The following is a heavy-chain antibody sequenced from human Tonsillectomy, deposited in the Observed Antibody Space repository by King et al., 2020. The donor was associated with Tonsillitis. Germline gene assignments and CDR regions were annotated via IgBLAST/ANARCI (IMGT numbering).Heavy chain of an antibody. D-gene: IGHD5-18*01. CDR3: ARDGRGYTYGDFDY. V-gene: IGHV3-74*01. CDR1: GFTFSNYW. J-gene: IGHJ4*02. CDR2: INSDGSDT. Sequence: VQLVESGGGLVKPGGSLRLSCAASGFTFSNYWMHWVRQAPGKGLVWVSRINSDGSDTRYADTVKGRFSIFRDNAKNTLYLQMNSLRAEDTAVYYCARDGRGYTYGDFDYWGQGTLVTVSS.